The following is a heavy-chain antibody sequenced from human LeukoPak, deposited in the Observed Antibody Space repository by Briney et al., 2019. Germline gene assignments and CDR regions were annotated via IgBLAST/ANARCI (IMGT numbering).Heavy chain of an antibody. CDR1: GGSISSGSYY. CDR3: ARGGFLVQNHFDP. V-gene: IGHV4-61*02. Sequence: SSETLSLTCTVSGGSISSGSYYWSWIRQPAGKGLEWIGRIHRSGSTAYNPPGKSRVTISVDTSKNQFSLKLTSVTAADTAMYYCARGGFLVQNHFDPWGQGTLVTVSS. CDR2: IHRSGST. D-gene: IGHD3-3*01. J-gene: IGHJ5*02.